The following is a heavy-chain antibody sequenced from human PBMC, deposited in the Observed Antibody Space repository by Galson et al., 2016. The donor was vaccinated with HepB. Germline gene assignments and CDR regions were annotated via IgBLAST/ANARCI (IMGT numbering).Heavy chain of an antibody. Sequence: SLRLSCAASGFTFSTYSMNWVRQAPGKGLEWVSYISRSISTVYYADSVKGRFTISRDNAKNSLYLQMNSLRDEDKALYYCSSALEIHAYYGIDVWGQGTTVTVSS. CDR2: ISRSISTV. CDR3: SSALEIHAYYGIDV. D-gene: IGHD5-18*01. J-gene: IGHJ6*02. CDR1: GFTFSTYS. V-gene: IGHV3-48*02.